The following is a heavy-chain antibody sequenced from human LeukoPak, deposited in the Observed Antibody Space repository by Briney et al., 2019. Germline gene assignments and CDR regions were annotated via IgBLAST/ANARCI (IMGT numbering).Heavy chain of an antibody. CDR2: IYSGGST. CDR1: GFTFSSYA. D-gene: IGHD3-22*01. V-gene: IGHV3-66*01. Sequence: GSLRPSCAASGFTFSSYAMSWVRQASGKGLELVSGIYSGGSTYYADYVKGRFTISRDNSKDTVYLQMNSLRAEDTAVYYCVRDCSASSSGYYFLGYWGQGTLVTVSS. J-gene: IGHJ4*02. CDR3: VRDCSASSSGYYFLGY.